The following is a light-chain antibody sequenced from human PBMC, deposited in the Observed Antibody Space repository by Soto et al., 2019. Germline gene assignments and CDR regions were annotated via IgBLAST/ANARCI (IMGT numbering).Light chain of an antibody. J-gene: IGKJ4*01. Sequence: EIVMTQSPATLSVSPGERATLFFSASQSVSSNLAWYQQKPGQAPRLLIYGASTRATGIPARFSGSGSGTEFTLTISSLQSEDFTVYYCQQYNNWPLTFGGGTKVDIK. V-gene: IGKV3-15*01. CDR3: QQYNNWPLT. CDR1: QSVSSN. CDR2: GAS.